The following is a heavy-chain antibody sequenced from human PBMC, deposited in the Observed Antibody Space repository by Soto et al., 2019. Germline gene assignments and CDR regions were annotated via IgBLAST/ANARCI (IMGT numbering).Heavy chain of an antibody. CDR3: ARATGYSYGELGYYYGMDV. Sequence: ASVKVSCKASGGTFSSYAISCVRQAPGQGLEWMGGIIPIFGTANYAQKFQGRVTITADESTSTAYMELSSLRSEDTAVYYCARATGYSYGELGYYYGMDVWGQGTTVTVSS. CDR1: GGTFSSYA. CDR2: IIPIFGTA. J-gene: IGHJ6*02. D-gene: IGHD5-18*01. V-gene: IGHV1-69*13.